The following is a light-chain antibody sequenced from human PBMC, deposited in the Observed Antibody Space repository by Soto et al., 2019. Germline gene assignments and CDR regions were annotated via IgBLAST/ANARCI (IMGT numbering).Light chain of an antibody. CDR1: QNIDKF. Sequence: DIQMTQSPSPLSASVGDRVTITCRASQNIDKFLNWYQQKPGKAPKLLLFATSNLEGGVPSRFSGSGSGTEFTLTIGSLQPEDFATYYCQQSYSTVLTFGGGTKVEI. CDR3: QQSYSTVLT. J-gene: IGKJ4*01. V-gene: IGKV1-39*01. CDR2: ATS.